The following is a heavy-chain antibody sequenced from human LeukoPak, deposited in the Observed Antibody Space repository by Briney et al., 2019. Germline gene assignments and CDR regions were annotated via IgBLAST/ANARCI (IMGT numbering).Heavy chain of an antibody. CDR3: ATRRDGYNWLAFDV. D-gene: IGHD5-24*01. CDR1: GFTVSTNY. J-gene: IGHJ3*01. Sequence: GGSLRLSCTASGFTVSTNYMSWVRQAPGKGLEWVSAITASGDSTYSADSVKGRFTISRDNSKNTLYLQMNSLRAEDTAVYYCATRRDGYNWLAFDVWGQGTMVTVSS. V-gene: IGHV3-23*01. CDR2: ITASGDST.